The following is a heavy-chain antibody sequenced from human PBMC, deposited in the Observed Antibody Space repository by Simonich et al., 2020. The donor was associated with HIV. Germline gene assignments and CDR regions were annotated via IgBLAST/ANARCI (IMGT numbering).Heavy chain of an antibody. CDR3: ARSESRGFDV. CDR1: GFTFSTDS. CDR2: ISISGTVI. J-gene: IGHJ3*01. Sequence: EVQLVESGGGLVQPGGSLGVSCAASGFTFSTDSINRVCQVPGKGIGGVSYISISGTVINYAASVKGRCTISIDNAKNSLYLQMNSLRAEDTAVYYCARSESRGFDVWGQGTMVTVSS. V-gene: IGHV3-48*01.